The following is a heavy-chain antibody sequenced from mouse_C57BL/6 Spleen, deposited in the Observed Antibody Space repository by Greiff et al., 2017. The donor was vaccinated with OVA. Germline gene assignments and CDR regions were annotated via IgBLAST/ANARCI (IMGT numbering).Heavy chain of an antibody. CDR1: GYTFTDYE. CDR2: IGPETGGT. D-gene: IGHD3-3*01. J-gene: IGHJ2*01. CDR3: TRSGTVDY. Sequence: QVQLQQSGAELVRPGASVTLSCKASGYTFTDYEMHWVKQTPVHGLEWIGAIGPETGGTAYNQKFKGKSIRTADKASSTAYMELRSLTSEDSSVYYLTRSGTVDYWGQGTTLTCSS. V-gene: IGHV1-15*01.